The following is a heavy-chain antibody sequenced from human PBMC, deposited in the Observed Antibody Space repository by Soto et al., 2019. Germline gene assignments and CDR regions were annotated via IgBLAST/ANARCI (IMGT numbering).Heavy chain of an antibody. J-gene: IGHJ6*02. CDR1: GGTFSSYA. D-gene: IGHD3-22*01. CDR3: ARDRATFSIYDSSGYYGKQYYYYGMDV. V-gene: IGHV1-69*13. Sequence: SVKVSCKASGGTFSSYAISWVRQAPGQGLEWMGGIIPIFGTANYAQKFQGRVTITADESTSTAYMELSSLRSEDTAVYYCARDRATFSIYDSSGYYGKQYYYYGMDVWGQGTTVTVSS. CDR2: IIPIFGTA.